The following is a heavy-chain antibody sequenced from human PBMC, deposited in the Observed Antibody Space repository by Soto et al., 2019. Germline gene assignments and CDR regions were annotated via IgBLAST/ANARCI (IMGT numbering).Heavy chain of an antibody. CDR3: ASPKIAIYNWFDP. CDR2: IYYSGST. D-gene: IGHD6-13*01. J-gene: IGHJ5*02. CDR1: GGSISSSKYY. Sequence: SETLSLSCTVSGGSISSSKYYWGWIRQPPGKGLEWIGSIYYSGSTYYNPSLKSRVTISVDTSKNQFSLKLSSVTAADTAVYYCASPKIAIYNWFDPWGQGTLVT. V-gene: IGHV4-39*01.